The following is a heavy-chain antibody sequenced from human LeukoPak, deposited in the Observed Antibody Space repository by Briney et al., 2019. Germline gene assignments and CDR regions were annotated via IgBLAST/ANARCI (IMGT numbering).Heavy chain of an antibody. CDR2: IYHSGRT. V-gene: IGHV4-38-2*02. D-gene: IGHD1-26*01. Sequence: SETLSLTCTVSGYSISSGYYWGWIRQPPGKGLEWIGSIYHSGRTFYNPSLKSRVTISVDTSKNQFSLKLTSVTAADTAVYYCARDTTRFGSYFGYWGQGTLVTVSS. CDR3: ARDTTRFGSYFGY. J-gene: IGHJ4*02. CDR1: GYSISSGYY.